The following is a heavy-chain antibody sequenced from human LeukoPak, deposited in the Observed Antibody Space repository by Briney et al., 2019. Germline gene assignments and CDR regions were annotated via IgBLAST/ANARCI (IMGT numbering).Heavy chain of an antibody. CDR2: ISDSGDGT. CDR3: VREVSAWPKNWFDP. V-gene: IGHV3-23*01. CDR1: GFTFRSYA. D-gene: IGHD3-3*01. J-gene: IGHJ5*02. Sequence: GRSLRLSCAGSGFTFRSYAMSWVRQSPVKGLEWVSAISDSGDGTYYADSVKARFTISRDNSKNTVYLEMSSLRAEDTAVYYCVREVSAWPKNWFDPWGQGTLVTVSS.